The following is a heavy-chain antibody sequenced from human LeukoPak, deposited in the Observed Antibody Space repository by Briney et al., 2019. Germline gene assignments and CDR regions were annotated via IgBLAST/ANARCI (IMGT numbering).Heavy chain of an antibody. Sequence: PSETLSLTCTVSGGSISSYYWSWIRQPPGKGLEWIGYIYYSGSTNYNPSLKSRVTISVDTSKNQFSLKLSSVTAADTAVYYCARDHSGYSFGYFDYWGQGTLVTVSS. CDR1: GGSISSYY. J-gene: IGHJ4*02. D-gene: IGHD5-18*01. CDR3: ARDHSGYSFGYFDY. CDR2: IYYSGST. V-gene: IGHV4-59*01.